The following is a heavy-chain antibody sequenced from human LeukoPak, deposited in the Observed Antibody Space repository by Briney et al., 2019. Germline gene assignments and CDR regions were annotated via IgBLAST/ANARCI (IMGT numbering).Heavy chain of an antibody. CDR1: GCTFTSYD. D-gene: IGHD2-2*01. CDR3: ARGGYCSSTSCIDY. J-gene: IGHJ4*02. Sequence: ASVKVSCKASGCTFTSYDINWVRQATGQGLEWMGWMNPNSGNTGYAQKFQGRVTMTRNTSISTAYMELSSLRSEDTAVYYCARGGYCSSTSCIDYWGQGTLVTVSS. V-gene: IGHV1-8*01. CDR2: MNPNSGNT.